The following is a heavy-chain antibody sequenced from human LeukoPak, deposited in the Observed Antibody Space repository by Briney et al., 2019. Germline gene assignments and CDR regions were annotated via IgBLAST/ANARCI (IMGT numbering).Heavy chain of an antibody. V-gene: IGHV4-34*01. CDR2: INHSGST. CDR3: ARASGRIVAEGYYYYMDV. CDR1: GGSFSGYY. Sequence: PSETLSLTCAVYGGSFSGYYWSWIRQPPEKGLEWIGEINHSGSTNYNPSLKSRVTISVDTSKNQFSLKLSSVTAADTAVYYCARASGRIVAEGYYYYMDVWGKGTTVTVSS. D-gene: IGHD5-12*01. J-gene: IGHJ6*03.